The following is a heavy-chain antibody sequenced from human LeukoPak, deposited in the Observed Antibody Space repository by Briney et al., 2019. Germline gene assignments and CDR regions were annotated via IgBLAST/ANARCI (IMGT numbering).Heavy chain of an antibody. CDR2: INQSGST. V-gene: IGHV4-38-2*02. CDR3: ARGRFDY. CDR1: GYSISSGYY. Sequence: SETLSLTCTVSGYSISSGYYWGWIRQPPGKGLEWIGEINQSGSTNYNPSLKSRVTISVDTSKNHFSLKLSSVTAADTAVYYCARGRFDYWGQGTLVTVSS. J-gene: IGHJ4*02.